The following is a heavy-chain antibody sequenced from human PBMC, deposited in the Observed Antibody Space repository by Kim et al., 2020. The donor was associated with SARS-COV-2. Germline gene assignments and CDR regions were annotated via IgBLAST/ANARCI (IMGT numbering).Heavy chain of an antibody. Sequence: ASLKVSCKASGYTFTNYAIHWVRQAPGQGLEWMGWINAGNGNTKYSQKFQGRVTITRDTSASTAYMELSSLRSEDTSVYYCAMGPRYSGSPNFQHWGQGTLVTVSS. D-gene: IGHD1-26*01. CDR3: AMGPRYSGSPNFQH. CDR2: INAGNGNT. V-gene: IGHV1-3*01. CDR1: GYTFTNYA. J-gene: IGHJ1*01.